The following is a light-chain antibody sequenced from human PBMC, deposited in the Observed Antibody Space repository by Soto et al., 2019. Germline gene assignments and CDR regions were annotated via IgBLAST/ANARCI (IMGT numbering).Light chain of an antibody. CDR3: GSWDSSLSVVL. V-gene: IGLV1-51*01. J-gene: IGLJ2*01. CDR1: SSNIGNNY. Sequence: QSVLTQPPSVSAAPGQKVTISCSGSSSNIGNNYVSWYQQLPGTAPKLLIYDNYKRPSGIPDRFSGSKSGTSATLVITGLQTGDEADYYCGSWDSSLSVVLFGGGTKVTVL. CDR2: DNY.